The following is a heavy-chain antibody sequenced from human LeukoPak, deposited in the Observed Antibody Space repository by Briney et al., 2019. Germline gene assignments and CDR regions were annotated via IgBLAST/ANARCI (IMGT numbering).Heavy chain of an antibody. CDR3: LRGDRRDY. CDR2: IDSSGGYM. V-gene: IGHV3-21*06. Sequence: SGGSLRLSRAASGFTFSSYEMNWARQAPGKGLEWVSSIDSSGGYMFYADSVKGRFIISRDNAKDSLYLQMNSLRVEDTAVYYCLRGDRRDYWGQGTLVTVSS. CDR1: GFTFSSYE. J-gene: IGHJ4*02.